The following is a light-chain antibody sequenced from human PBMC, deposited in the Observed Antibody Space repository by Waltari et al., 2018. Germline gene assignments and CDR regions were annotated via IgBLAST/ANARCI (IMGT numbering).Light chain of an antibody. CDR2: LGS. Sequence: DIVMTQPPLSLPVTPGEPASISCRSRQSLVESNGDTYLDWYLQKPGQSPQLLTYLGSTRASGVPDRFSGSGSGTDFTLKISRVEAGDVGVYYCMQALRSPHTFGQGTKLEIK. CDR1: QSLVESNGDTY. V-gene: IGKV2-28*01. CDR3: MQALRSPHT. J-gene: IGKJ2*01.